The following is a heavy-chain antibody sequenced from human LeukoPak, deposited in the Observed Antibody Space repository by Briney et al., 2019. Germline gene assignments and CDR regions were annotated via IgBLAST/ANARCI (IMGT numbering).Heavy chain of an antibody. D-gene: IGHD6-19*01. V-gene: IGHV1-18*01. CDR1: GYTFTSYG. J-gene: IGHJ6*03. CDR3: ARRSPETTQPNHSSGWYPTYYYYYMDV. CDR2: ISAYNGNT. Sequence: ASVKVSCKASGYTFTSYGNSWVRQAPGQGLEWMGWISAYNGNTNYAQKLQGRVTMTTDTSTSTAYMELRSLRSDDTAVYYCARRSPETTQPNHSSGWYPTYYYYYMDVWGKGTTVTVSS.